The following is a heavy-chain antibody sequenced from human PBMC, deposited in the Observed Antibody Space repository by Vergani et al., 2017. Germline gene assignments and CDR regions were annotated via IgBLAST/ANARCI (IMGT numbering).Heavy chain of an antibody. J-gene: IGHJ5*02. CDR3: ARKDSSSWYGGGNWFDP. Sequence: QVQLQESGPGLVKPSETLSLTCTVSGGSLSSYYWSWIRQPPGKGLEWIGYNYYSGSTNYKPSLKSPVTISVDTSKNQFSLKLSSVTAADTAVYYCARKDSSSWYGGGNWFDPWGQGTLVTVSS. D-gene: IGHD6-13*01. CDR1: GGSLSSYY. V-gene: IGHV4-59*01. CDR2: NYYSGST.